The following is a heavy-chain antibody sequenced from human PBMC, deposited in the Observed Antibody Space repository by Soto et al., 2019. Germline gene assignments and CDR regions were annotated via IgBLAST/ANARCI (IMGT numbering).Heavy chain of an antibody. CDR3: ARGYYYSSGYPVPCDY. J-gene: IGHJ4*02. Sequence: QVQLQQWGAGLLKPSETLSLTCAVYGGSFSGYYWSWIRQPPVKGLVWIGEINHSGRTNYNPSLKSRVTISVDTSKNQFTLKLSSVTAADTAVYYCARGYYYSSGYPVPCDYWGQGTLVTVSS. CDR2: INHSGRT. V-gene: IGHV4-34*01. CDR1: GGSFSGYY. D-gene: IGHD3-22*01.